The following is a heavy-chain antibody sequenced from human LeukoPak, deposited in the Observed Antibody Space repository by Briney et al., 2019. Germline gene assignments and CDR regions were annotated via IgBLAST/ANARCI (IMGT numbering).Heavy chain of an antibody. CDR2: IYHTGTT. CDR3: AASSGVTLGRF. CDR1: GGSIGSGSHY. D-gene: IGHD3-16*01. J-gene: IGHJ4*02. Sequence: SETLSLTCTVSGGSIGSGSHYYNWIRQHPGKGLEWIGYIYHTGTTSYNPSLKSRVTMSVDTSMNQVSLKLASLTAADTAVYYCAASSGVTLGRFWGQGTLVTVSS. V-gene: IGHV4-31*03.